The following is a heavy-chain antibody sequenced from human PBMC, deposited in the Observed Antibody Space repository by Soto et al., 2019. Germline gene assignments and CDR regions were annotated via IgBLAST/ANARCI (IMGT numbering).Heavy chain of an antibody. D-gene: IGHD3-22*01. CDR3: ARARLVVEGRFDY. Sequence: QVQLVESGGGLVKPGGSLRLSCAASGFSFSDYYMNWIRQAPGKGLEWLSYISSTATYTNYADSVRGRFTISRDSAKNSLYLDMNALRAEDTAVYYCARARLVVEGRFDYWGQGTLVTVSS. CDR1: GFSFSDYY. V-gene: IGHV3-11*06. J-gene: IGHJ4*02. CDR2: ISSTATYT.